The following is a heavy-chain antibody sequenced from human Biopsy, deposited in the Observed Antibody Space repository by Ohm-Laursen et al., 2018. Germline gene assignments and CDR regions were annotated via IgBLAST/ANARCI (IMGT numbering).Heavy chain of an antibody. CDR1: GGSISGYY. CDR3: ARVVGAATGFDQ. V-gene: IGHV4-59*01. D-gene: IGHD1-26*01. CDR2: IWSSGTT. Sequence: TLSLTCSISGGSISGYYWNWIRQSPGKGLEWIGYIWSSGTTDYSPSLQSRVSMSLELSTDQFSLKVDSVTAADTAVYYCARVVGAATGFDQWGQGIPVTVSS. J-gene: IGHJ4*02.